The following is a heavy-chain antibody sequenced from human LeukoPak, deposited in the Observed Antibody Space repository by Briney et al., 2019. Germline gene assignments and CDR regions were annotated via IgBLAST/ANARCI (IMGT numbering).Heavy chain of an antibody. CDR1: GFTFSSYA. CDR3: ARAPRRYYHDSSGGDY. Sequence: PGRSLRLSCAASGFTFSSYAMHWVRQAPGKGLEWVAVISYDGSNKYYADSVKGRFTISRDNSKNTLYLQMNSLRAEDTAVYYCARAPRRYYHDSSGGDYWGQGTLVTVSS. J-gene: IGHJ4*02. V-gene: IGHV3-30-3*01. D-gene: IGHD3-22*01. CDR2: ISYDGSNK.